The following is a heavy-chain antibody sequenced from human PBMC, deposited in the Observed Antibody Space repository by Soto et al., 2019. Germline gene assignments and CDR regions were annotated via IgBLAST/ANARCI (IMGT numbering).Heavy chain of an antibody. D-gene: IGHD5-12*01. CDR3: ARDLDGYNFGNFDY. Sequence: QVQLVQSGAEVKKPGSSVKVSCKASGATFASMVITWVRRAPGQGLEWMGGIIPIFGTANYAQKFQGRVTITADESTSTAYMELSSLRSEDTAVYYCARDLDGYNFGNFDYWGQGTLVTVSS. CDR2: IIPIFGTA. CDR1: GATFASMV. J-gene: IGHJ4*02. V-gene: IGHV1-69*01.